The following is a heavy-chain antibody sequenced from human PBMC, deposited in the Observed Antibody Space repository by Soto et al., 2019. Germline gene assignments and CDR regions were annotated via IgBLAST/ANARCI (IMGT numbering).Heavy chain of an antibody. CDR2: ISANNGNT. V-gene: IGHV1-18*01. J-gene: IGHJ4*02. D-gene: IGHD6-25*01. CDR1: GYTFTSYG. Sequence: QVQLVQSGAEVKKPGASVKVSCKASGYTFTSYGISWVRQAPGQGLEWMGWISANNGNTNHVQKHQARVTMTKDTSTRTDYMELGGMRSNDTAVYYCAREDLPGLIWGEGALVTVSS. CDR3: AREDLPGLI.